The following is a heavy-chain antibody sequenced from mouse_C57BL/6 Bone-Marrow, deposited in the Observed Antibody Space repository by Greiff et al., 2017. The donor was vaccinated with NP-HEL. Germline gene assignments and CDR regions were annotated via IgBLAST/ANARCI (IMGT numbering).Heavy chain of an antibody. CDR1: GYSITSGYY. V-gene: IGHV3-6*01. J-gene: IGHJ2*01. Sequence: EVQLQESGPGLVKPSQSLSLTCSVTGYSITSGYYWNWIRQFPGNKLEWMGYISYDGSNNYNPSLKNRIPITRDTSKNQFFLKLNSVTTEDTATYYCARDPLYGYNYFDYWGQGTTLTVSS. CDR2: ISYDGSN. CDR3: ARDPLYGYNYFDY. D-gene: IGHD2-2*01.